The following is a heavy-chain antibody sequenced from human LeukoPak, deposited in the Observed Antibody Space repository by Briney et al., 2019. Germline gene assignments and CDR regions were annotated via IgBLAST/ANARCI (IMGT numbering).Heavy chain of an antibody. CDR1: GGSISSYY. D-gene: IGHD1-26*01. J-gene: IGHJ4*02. V-gene: IGHV4-59*01. Sequence: KASETLSLTCTVSGGSISSYYWSWIRQPPGKGLEWIGDIYYSGSTNYNPSLKSRVTISVDRSKNQFSLKLSSVTAADTAVYYCARGSYSVGYWGQGTLVTVSS. CDR3: ARGSYSVGY. CDR2: IYYSGST.